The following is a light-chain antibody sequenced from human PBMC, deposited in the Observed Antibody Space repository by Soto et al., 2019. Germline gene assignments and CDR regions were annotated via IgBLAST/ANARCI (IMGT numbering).Light chain of an antibody. CDR2: DVS. CDR1: SSDVGGYNY. Sequence: QSVLTQPASVSGSPGQSITISCTGTSSDVGGYNYVSWYQQHPGKAPKLMIYDVSNRPSGVSNRFSGSKSGNTASLTISGLQADEEADYYCSSYTSSSTLMVFGGGTKLTVL. J-gene: IGLJ2*01. V-gene: IGLV2-14*01. CDR3: SSYTSSSTLMV.